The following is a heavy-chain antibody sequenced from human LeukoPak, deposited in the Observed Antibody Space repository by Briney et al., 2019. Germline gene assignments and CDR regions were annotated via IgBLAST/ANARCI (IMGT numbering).Heavy chain of an antibody. Sequence: GGFLRLSCAASGFTFSSYWMSWVRQAPGKGLEWVANIKQDGSEKYYVDSVKGRFTISRDNAKNSLYLQMNSLRAEDTAVYYCARDLTTYYYDSSGYWDYYGMDVWGQGTTVTVSS. J-gene: IGHJ6*02. CDR3: ARDLTTYYYDSSGYWDYYGMDV. CDR2: IKQDGSEK. D-gene: IGHD3-22*01. CDR1: GFTFSSYW. V-gene: IGHV3-7*01.